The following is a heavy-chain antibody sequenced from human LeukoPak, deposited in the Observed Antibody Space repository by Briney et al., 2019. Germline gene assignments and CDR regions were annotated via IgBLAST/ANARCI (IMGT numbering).Heavy chain of an antibody. D-gene: IGHD1-26*01. J-gene: IGHJ4*01. CDR3: ARRLGGSYFVAFDN. V-gene: IGHV4-59*08. Sequence: SETLSLTCTVSGGSISGYYWSWIRQPPGKGLEWIGYIYYSGSTNYNPSLKSRVTVSVDTSKNQFSLKLSSVTAADTAVYYCARRLGGSYFVAFDNWGQEPWSPSPQ. CDR2: IYYSGST. CDR1: GGSISGYY.